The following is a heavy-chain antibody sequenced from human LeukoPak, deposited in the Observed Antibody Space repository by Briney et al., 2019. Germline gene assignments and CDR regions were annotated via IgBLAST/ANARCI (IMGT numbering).Heavy chain of an antibody. J-gene: IGHJ3*02. CDR1: GFTFTGFG. V-gene: IGHV3-74*01. CDR2: INSDGSSR. CDR3: ASVVGGYYPPVDAFDM. Sequence: GRSLRLSCAASGFTFTGFGMHWVRQAPGKGLVWVSLINSDGSSRNYADSVKGRFTISRDNAKKTLYLQMNSMRAEDTALYYCASVVGGYYPPVDAFDMWGQGTMVTVSS. D-gene: IGHD3-3*01.